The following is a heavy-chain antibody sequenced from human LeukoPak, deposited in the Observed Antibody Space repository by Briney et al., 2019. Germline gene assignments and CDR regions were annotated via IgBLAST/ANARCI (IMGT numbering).Heavy chain of an antibody. D-gene: IGHD5-24*01. J-gene: IGHJ6*02. CDR1: GGSISSYY. V-gene: IGHV4-4*07. CDR2: IYTSGST. CDR3: ARDTGQRRAYYYYGMDV. Sequence: SETLSLTCTVSGGSISSYYWSWIRQPAGKGLEWIGRIYTSGSTNYNPSLKSRVTMSVDTSKNQFSLKLSSVTAADTAVYYCARDTGQRRAYYYYGMDVWGQGTTVTVSS.